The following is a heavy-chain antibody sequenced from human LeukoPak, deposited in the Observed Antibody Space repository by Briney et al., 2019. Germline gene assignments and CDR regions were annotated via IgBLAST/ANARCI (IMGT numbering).Heavy chain of an antibody. CDR1: GGSISSYY. Sequence: TSETLSLTCTVSGGSISSYYWSWIRQPAGKGLEWIGRIYTSGSTNYNPSLKSRVTMSVDTSKNQFSLKLSSVTAADTAVYYCAIKNRATDYYYYYMDVWGKGTTVTVSS. CDR3: AIKNRATDYYYYYMDV. V-gene: IGHV4-4*07. J-gene: IGHJ6*03. CDR2: IYTSGST.